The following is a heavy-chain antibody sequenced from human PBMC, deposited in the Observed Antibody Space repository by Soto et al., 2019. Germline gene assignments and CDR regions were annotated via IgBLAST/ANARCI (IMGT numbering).Heavy chain of an antibody. V-gene: IGHV4-30-4*01. CDR3: AREGDNWFDP. CDR2: IYYSGST. Sequence: SETLSLTCTVSGVSISSGDYYWSWIRQPPGKGLEWIGYIYYSGSTYYNPSLKSRVTISVDTSKNQFSLKLSSVTAADTAVYYCAREGDNWFDPWGQGTLVTVSS. J-gene: IGHJ5*02. CDR1: GVSISSGDYY.